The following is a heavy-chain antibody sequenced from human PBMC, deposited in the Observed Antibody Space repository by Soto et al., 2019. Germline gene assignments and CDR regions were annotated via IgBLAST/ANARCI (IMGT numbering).Heavy chain of an antibody. CDR2: IVVGSGNA. CDR1: GLTFTNSA. CDR3: AADVYDSSDAKDLGVY. Sequence: SVKLFCKASGLTFTNSAVPRVRQARGQRLEWKGCIVVGSGNADYAQKFRETVTITRDMSTSTAYLEPHSMRYEDRAVYYCAADVYDSSDAKDLGVYWG. V-gene: IGHV1-58*01. D-gene: IGHD3-22*01. J-gene: IGHJ4*01.